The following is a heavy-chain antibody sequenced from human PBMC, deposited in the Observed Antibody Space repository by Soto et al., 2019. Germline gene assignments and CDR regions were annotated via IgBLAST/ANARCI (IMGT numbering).Heavy chain of an antibody. J-gene: IGHJ5*02. D-gene: IGHD6-6*01. V-gene: IGHV1-69*01. CDR3: ARGGPVIAARPGWFDP. Sequence: QVQLVQSGAEVKKPGSSVKVSCKASGGTFSSYAISWLRQAPGQGLEWMGGIIPIFGTTNYAQKFQGRVTITADESTSTADMELSSLRSEDTAVYYCARGGPVIAARPGWFDPWGQGTLVTVSS. CDR1: GGTFSSYA. CDR2: IIPIFGTT.